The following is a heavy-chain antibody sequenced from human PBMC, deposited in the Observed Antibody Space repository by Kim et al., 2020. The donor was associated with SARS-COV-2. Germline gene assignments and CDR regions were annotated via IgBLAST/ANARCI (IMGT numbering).Heavy chain of an antibody. CDR3: ARDEATRYYFDY. Sequence: DSAVSVKSRITINPDTSKNQFSLQLNSVTPEDTAVYYCARDEATRYYFDYWGQGTLVTVSS. J-gene: IGHJ4*02. V-gene: IGHV6-1*01.